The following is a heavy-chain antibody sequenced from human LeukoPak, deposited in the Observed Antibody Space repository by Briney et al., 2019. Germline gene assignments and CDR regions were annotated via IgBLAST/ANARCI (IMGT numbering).Heavy chain of an antibody. V-gene: IGHV3-48*04. CDR1: GFTFTTYG. D-gene: IGHD3-10*02. J-gene: IGHJ6*04. CDR2: IGGSGTRT. CDR3: AELGITMIGGV. Sequence: GGSLRLSCSASGFTFTTYGMNWVRQAPGKGLEWVSGIGGSGTRTYFADSVKGRFTISRDNAKNSLYLQMNSLRAEDTAVYYCAELGITMIGGVWGKGTTVTISS.